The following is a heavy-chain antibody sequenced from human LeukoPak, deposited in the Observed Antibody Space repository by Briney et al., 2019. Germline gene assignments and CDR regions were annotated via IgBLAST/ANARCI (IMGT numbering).Heavy chain of an antibody. CDR1: GGSLSSVSHY. V-gene: IGHV4-61*01. CDR2: VFFGGST. J-gene: IGHJ5*02. CDR3: ARSPSLSGSYLGVLSWFDP. D-gene: IGHD3-10*01. Sequence: PSETLSLTCSVSGGSLSSVSHYWSWIRQPPGKRLEWIGDVFFGGSTSYNSSLQSRVTISVDTSKNQFSLKLSSVTAADTAVYYCARSPSLSGSYLGVLSWFDPWGQGTLVTVSS.